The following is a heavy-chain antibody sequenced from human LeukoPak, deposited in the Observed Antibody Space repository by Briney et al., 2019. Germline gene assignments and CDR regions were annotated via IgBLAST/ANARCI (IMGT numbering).Heavy chain of an antibody. CDR2: ISSSGSTI. CDR3: ARENLPPPYDYVWGSYLPFDY. J-gene: IGHJ4*02. Sequence: GGSLRLSCAASGFTFSDYYMSWIRQAPGKGLEWVSYISSSGSTIYYADSVKGRFTISRDNAKNSLYLQMNSLRAEDTAVYYCARENLPPPYDYVWGSYLPFDYWGQGTLVTVSS. V-gene: IGHV3-11*01. CDR1: GFTFSDYY. D-gene: IGHD3-16*02.